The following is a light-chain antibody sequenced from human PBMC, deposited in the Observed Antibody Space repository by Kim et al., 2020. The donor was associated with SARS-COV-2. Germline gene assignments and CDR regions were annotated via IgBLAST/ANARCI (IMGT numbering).Light chain of an antibody. J-gene: IGKJ4*01. Sequence: ASVGDRVTITCRASQSINTWLALYQQKPGKAPKLLIYQASNLESGLPSRFSGSGSGTEFTLTISSLQHDAFATYSCQQYNTYLLTFGGGTKVDIK. V-gene: IGKV1-5*03. CDR2: QAS. CDR1: QSINTW. CDR3: QQYNTYLLT.